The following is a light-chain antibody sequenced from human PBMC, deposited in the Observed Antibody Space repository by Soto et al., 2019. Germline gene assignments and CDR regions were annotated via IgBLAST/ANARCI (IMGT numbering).Light chain of an antibody. J-gene: IGKJ1*01. CDR1: QSLLHSNGYNY. V-gene: IGKV2-28*01. Sequence: DIVMTQSPLSLPVTPGEPASISCRSSQSLLHSNGYNYLDWYLQKPGQSPQLLIYLGSNRASGVPDRFSGSGSGTEFTLTISSLQPDDFATYYCQHYNSYSEAFGQGTTVDTK. CDR2: LGS. CDR3: QHYNSYSEA.